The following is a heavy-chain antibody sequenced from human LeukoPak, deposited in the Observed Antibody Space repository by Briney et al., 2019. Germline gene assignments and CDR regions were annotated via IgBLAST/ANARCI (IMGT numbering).Heavy chain of an antibody. CDR1: GGSISSGGYY. D-gene: IGHD6-13*01. CDR2: IYYSGST. J-gene: IGHJ4*02. Sequence: SQTLSLTCTVSGGSISSGGYYWSWIRQHPGKGLEWIGYIYYSGSTYYNPSLKSRVTISVDTSKNQFSLKLSSVTAADTAVYYCARGSFSWTGGGIDYWGQGTLVTVSS. V-gene: IGHV4-31*03. CDR3: ARGSFSWTGGGIDY.